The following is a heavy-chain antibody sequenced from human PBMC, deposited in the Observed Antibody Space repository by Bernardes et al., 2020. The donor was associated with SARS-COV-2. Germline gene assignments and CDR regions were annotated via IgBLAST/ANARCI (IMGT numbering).Heavy chain of an antibody. J-gene: IGHJ4*02. D-gene: IGHD3-10*01. CDR3: ARVVHYGSGSHFDY. V-gene: IGHV4-59*01. CDR1: GGPFRSYY. CDR2: TYYSGST. Sequence: SETLSPTCMFSGGPFRSYYGSGIRRPPGKGLEGIGYTYYSGSTNYNPSLKSRVTISVDTSKNQFSLKLSSVTAADTAVYYCARVVHYGSGSHFDYWGQGTLVTVSS.